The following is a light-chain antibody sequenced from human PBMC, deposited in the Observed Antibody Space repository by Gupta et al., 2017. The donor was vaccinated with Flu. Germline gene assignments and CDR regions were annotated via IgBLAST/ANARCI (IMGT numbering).Light chain of an antibody. CDR2: GAS. Sequence: QPCVAAAVGDRVTSTCRASQGISTYLAWYQQMPGKVPKLLMYGASLLQPGVPSRFSGSGSGTDFTLTISSLQPEDVATYFCQKYDIPPLTFGGGTKVEIK. CDR1: QGISTY. CDR3: QKYDIPPLT. V-gene: IGKV1-27*01. J-gene: IGKJ4*01.